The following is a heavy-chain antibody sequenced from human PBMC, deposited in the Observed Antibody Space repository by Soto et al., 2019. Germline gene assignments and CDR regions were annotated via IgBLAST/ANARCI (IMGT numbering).Heavy chain of an antibody. CDR3: ARGVGDYYGSGSYPLTFDY. V-gene: IGHV3-48*03. CDR2: ISSSGSTI. D-gene: IGHD3-10*01. J-gene: IGHJ4*02. CDR1: GFTFSSYE. Sequence: ESGGGLVQPGGSLRLSCAASGFTFSSYEMNWVRQAPGKGLEWVSYISSSGSTIYYADSVKGRFTISRDNAKNSLYLQMNSLRAEDTAVYYCARGVGDYYGSGSYPLTFDYWGQGTLVTVSS.